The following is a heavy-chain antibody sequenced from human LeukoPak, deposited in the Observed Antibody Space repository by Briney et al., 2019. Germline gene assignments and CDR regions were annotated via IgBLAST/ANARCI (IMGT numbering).Heavy chain of an antibody. Sequence: GGSLRLSCAASGFTFSSYSMNWVRQAPGKGLEWVSSISSSSSYMYYADSVKGRFTISRDNAKNSLYLQLNSLRAEDTAVYYCAKNWGSLDYWGQGTLVTVSS. CDR3: AKNWGSLDY. CDR1: GFTFSSYS. D-gene: IGHD7-27*01. CDR2: ISSSSSYM. J-gene: IGHJ4*02. V-gene: IGHV3-21*01.